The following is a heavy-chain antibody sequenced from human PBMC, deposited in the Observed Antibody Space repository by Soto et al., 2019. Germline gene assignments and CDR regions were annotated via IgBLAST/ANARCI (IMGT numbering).Heavy chain of an antibody. D-gene: IGHD6-19*01. V-gene: IGHV3-7*01. CDR2: IKQDGSEK. CDR3: ARYSGWYSYNWFDP. CDR1: GFTFSIYW. Sequence: GSLRLSCAASGFTFSIYWMSWVLQAPGKGLEWVANIKQDGSEKYYVDSVKGRFTSSRDNAENSVYLQMSSLRGEDTAMYYCARYSGWYSYNWFDPWGQGTLVTVSS. J-gene: IGHJ5*02.